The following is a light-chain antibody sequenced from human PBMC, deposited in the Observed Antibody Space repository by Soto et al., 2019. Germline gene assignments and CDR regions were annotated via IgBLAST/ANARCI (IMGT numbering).Light chain of an antibody. CDR3: SSYTGSNDVV. CDR1: SSAVAGYNY. CDR2: EVN. Sequence: QSVLTPPPSASGSPGQSVTISCTGTSSAVAGYNYVSWYQQHPGKAPKLMIYEVNKRPSGVPDRFSGSKSGTTASLTVSGLQAEDEADYYCSSYTGSNDVVFSGGTKVTVL. J-gene: IGLJ2*01. V-gene: IGLV2-8*01.